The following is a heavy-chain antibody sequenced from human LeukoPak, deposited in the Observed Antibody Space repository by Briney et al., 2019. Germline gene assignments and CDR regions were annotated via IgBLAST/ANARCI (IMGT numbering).Heavy chain of an antibody. CDR3: ALAAAGIDY. CDR2: IYSGGST. Sequence: GGSLRLSCAASGFTFTTYAMNWVRQAPGKGLEWVSVIYSGGSTYYADSVKGRFTISRDNSKNTLYLQMNSLRAEDTAVYYCALAAAGIDYWGQGTLVTVSS. V-gene: IGHV3-53*01. J-gene: IGHJ4*02. D-gene: IGHD6-13*01. CDR1: GFTFTTYA.